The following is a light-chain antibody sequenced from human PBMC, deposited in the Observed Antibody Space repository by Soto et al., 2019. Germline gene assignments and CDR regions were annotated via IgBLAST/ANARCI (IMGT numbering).Light chain of an antibody. Sequence: DIGMTQSPATLSVSPGERATLSCRASQSVSTNLAWYQHKPGQSPRLLIYGASTRATGIPVRFSGSGSGTEFTLTISSLQSEDFAVYYCHQYDDGPYTFAQGTKVDI. CDR2: GAS. CDR3: HQYDDGPYT. V-gene: IGKV3-15*01. CDR1: QSVSTN. J-gene: IGKJ2*01.